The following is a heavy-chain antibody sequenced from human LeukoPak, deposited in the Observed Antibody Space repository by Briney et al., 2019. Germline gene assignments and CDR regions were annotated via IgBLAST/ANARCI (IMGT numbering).Heavy chain of an antibody. Sequence: GASVKVSCKASGYTFTGYYIHWVRQAPGQGLEWMGWINPISGGTNYAQKFQGRVTMTRDTSISTAYMELSRLTSDDTAVYYCARDAIVRDYSNSDYWGQGTLVTVSS. J-gene: IGHJ4*02. V-gene: IGHV1-2*02. D-gene: IGHD4-11*01. CDR2: INPISGGT. CDR1: GYTFTGYY. CDR3: ARDAIVRDYSNSDY.